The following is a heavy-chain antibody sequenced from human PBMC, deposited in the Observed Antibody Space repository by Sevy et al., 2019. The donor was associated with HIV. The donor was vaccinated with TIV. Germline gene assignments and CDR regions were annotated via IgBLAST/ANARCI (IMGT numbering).Heavy chain of an antibody. CDR3: ARGFNYDSSGYMYYFDY. Sequence: GESLKISCKGSGYSFTSYWIGWVRQMPGKGLEWMGIIYPGDSDTRYSPFFQGQVTISADKSISTAYLQWSSLKASDTAMYYCARGFNYDSSGYMYYFDYWGQGTLVTVSS. V-gene: IGHV5-51*01. J-gene: IGHJ4*02. D-gene: IGHD3-22*01. CDR2: IYPGDSDT. CDR1: GYSFTSYW.